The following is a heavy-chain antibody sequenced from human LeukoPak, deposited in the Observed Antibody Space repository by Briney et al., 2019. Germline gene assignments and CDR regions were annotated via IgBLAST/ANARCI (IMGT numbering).Heavy chain of an antibody. CDR1: GDSITGSSYY. CDR3: ARHYYDSTGYYYFDY. Sequence: PSETLSLTCTVSGDSITGSSYYWGWIRQPPGKGLEWIGSMFYSGSTYSNPSLKSRVTISVDTSKNQFSLKLSSVTAADTAVYYCARHYYDSTGYYYFDYWGRGTLVTVSS. J-gene: IGHJ4*02. V-gene: IGHV4-39*01. D-gene: IGHD3-22*01. CDR2: MFYSGST.